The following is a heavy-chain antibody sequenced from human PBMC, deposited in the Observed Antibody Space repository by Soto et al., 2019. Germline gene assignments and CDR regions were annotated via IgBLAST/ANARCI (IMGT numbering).Heavy chain of an antibody. J-gene: IGHJ6*02. CDR3: AKVTYSTAYYYYGMDV. CDR2: ISGSGGST. Sequence: GGSLRLSCAASGFTFSSYAMSWVRQAPGKGLEWVSAISGSGGSTYYADSVKGRFTISRDNSKNTLYLQMNSLRAEDTAVYYCAKVTYSTAYYYYGMDVWGQGTTVTVSS. CDR1: GFTFSSYA. D-gene: IGHD4-4*01. V-gene: IGHV3-23*01.